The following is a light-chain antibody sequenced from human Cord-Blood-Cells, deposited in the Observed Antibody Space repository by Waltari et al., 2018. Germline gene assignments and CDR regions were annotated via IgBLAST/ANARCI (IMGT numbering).Light chain of an antibody. CDR3: QSYDSSLSGSV. CDR1: RPTIEAGHD. CDR2: GNS. J-gene: IGLJ2*01. V-gene: IGLV1-40*01. Sequence: QSVLTQPPSLSGAPGQRVTIPCTGSRPTIEAGHDVHWYQQLPVTPPKLLFYGNSNRPSGVPDRFSGSKSGTSASLAITGLQAEDEADYYCQSYDSSLSGSVFGGGTKLTVL.